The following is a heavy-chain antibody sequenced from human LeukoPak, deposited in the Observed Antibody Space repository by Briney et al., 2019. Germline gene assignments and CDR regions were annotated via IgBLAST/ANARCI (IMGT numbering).Heavy chain of an antibody. CDR1: GSSFTSYW. V-gene: IGHV5-51*01. D-gene: IGHD6-6*01. J-gene: IGHJ4*02. Sequence: GESLKISCKGSGSSFTSYWIGWVRQMPGKGLEWMGIIYPGDSDTRYSPSFQGQVTISADKSISTAYLQWSSLKASDTAMYYCARQLRKYSHMSDYWGQGTLVTVSS. CDR3: ARQLRKYSHMSDY. CDR2: IYPGDSDT.